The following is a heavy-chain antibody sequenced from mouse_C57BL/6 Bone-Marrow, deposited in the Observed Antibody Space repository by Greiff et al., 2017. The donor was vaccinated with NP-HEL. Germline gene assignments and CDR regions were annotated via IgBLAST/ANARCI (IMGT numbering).Heavy chain of an antibody. CDR1: GFTFSSYA. V-gene: IGHV5-4*01. CDR3: ARDEGRYYFDY. D-gene: IGHD3-3*01. CDR2: ISDGGSYT. J-gene: IGHJ2*01. Sequence: DVKLVESGGGLVKPGGSLKLSCAASGFTFSSYAMSWVRQTPEKRLEWVATISDGGSYTYYPDNVKGRFTISRDNAKNNLYLQMSHLKSEDTAMYYCARDEGRYYFDYWGQGTTLTVSS.